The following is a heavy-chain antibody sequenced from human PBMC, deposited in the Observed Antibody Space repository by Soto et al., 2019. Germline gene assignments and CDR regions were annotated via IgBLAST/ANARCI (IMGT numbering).Heavy chain of an antibody. CDR1: GFTFGDYA. D-gene: IGHD3-10*01. CDR2: IRSKAYGGTT. CDR3: TKYGWVHDYYYYYMDV. J-gene: IGHJ6*03. Sequence: GGSLRLSCTASGFTFGDYAMSWFRQAPGKGLEWVGFIRSKAYGGTTEYAASVKGRFTISRDDSKSIAYLQMNSLKTEDTAVYYCTKYGWVHDYYYYYMDVWGKGTTVTVSS. V-gene: IGHV3-49*03.